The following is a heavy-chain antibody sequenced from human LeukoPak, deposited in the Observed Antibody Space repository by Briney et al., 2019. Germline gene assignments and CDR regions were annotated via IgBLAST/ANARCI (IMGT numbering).Heavy chain of an antibody. CDR3: TTDLMTGFSSGWYFAY. J-gene: IGHJ4*02. CDR1: GVTFNRVA. Sequence: GGSLRLSCAASGVTFNRVAMRWVRQAPGKGLEWVAVTAGSEDSTHYADSMRGRFIISTDNSKNRLYLQMYSLRAEDTAEYYCTTDLMTGFSSGWYFAYWGQGTLVTVSS. CDR2: TAGSEDST. V-gene: IGHV3-23*01. D-gene: IGHD6-19*01.